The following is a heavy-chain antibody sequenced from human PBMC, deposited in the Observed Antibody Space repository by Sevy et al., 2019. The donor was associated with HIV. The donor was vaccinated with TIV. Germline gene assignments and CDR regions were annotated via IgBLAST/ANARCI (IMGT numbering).Heavy chain of an antibody. D-gene: IGHD6-13*01. CDR2: IRSNAYGGTT. CDR3: TRDYQQLVLNAFDI. Sequence: CLRLSCTASGFTFGDYAMSWFRQAPGKGLEWVGFIRSNAYGGTTEYAASVKGRFTISRDDSKSIAYLQMNSLKTEHTAVYYCTRDYQQLVLNAFDIWGQGTLVTVSS. V-gene: IGHV3-49*03. CDR1: GFTFGDYA. J-gene: IGHJ3*02.